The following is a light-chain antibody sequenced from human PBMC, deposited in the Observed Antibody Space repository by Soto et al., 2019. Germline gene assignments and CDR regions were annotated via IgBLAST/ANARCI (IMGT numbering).Light chain of an antibody. CDR1: QSVSSIY. CDR3: QQYNNWPRT. J-gene: IGKJ1*01. CDR2: GAS. V-gene: IGKV3-20*01. Sequence: EIVLTQSPGTLSLSPGERATLSCRASQSVSSIYLGWYQQKPGQAPRLLIYGASSRATGIPDRFSGSGSGTDFTLTISRLEPEDFAVYYCQQYNNWPRTFGQGTKVDIK.